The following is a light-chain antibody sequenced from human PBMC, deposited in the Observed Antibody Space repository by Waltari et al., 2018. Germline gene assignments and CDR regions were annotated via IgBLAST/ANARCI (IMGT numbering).Light chain of an antibody. CDR1: QSVSSSY. CDR3: QQYGSSPPD. Sequence: EIVLTQSPGTLSLSPGERATLSCRASQSVSSSYLAWYQQKPGKAPRLLIYGASSRATGIPDRFSGSGSGTDFTLTISRLEPEDFAVYYCQQYGSSPPDFGGGTKVEIK. V-gene: IGKV3-20*01. CDR2: GAS. J-gene: IGKJ4*01.